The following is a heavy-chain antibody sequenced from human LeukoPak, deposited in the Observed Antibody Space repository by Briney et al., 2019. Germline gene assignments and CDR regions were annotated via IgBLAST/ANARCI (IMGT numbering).Heavy chain of an antibody. J-gene: IGHJ4*02. CDR2: MNPNSGNT. V-gene: IGHV1-8*03. CDR3: ARGVDYDSSGYYYEGLYYFDY. CDR1: GYTFTSYD. D-gene: IGHD3-22*01. Sequence: GASVKVSCKASGYTFTSYDINWVRQATGQGLEWMGWMNPNSGNTGYAQKFQGRVTITRNTSISTAYMELSSLRSEDTAVYYCARGVDYDSSGYYYEGLYYFDYWGQGTLVTVSS.